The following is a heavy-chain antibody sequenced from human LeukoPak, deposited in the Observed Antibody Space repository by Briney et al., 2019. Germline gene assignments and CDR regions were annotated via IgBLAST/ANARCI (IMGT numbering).Heavy chain of an antibody. CDR2: INWNGGST. CDR1: GFTFDDYG. CDR3: AREVYEAARPPSNYYYYYMDV. V-gene: IGHV3-20*04. Sequence: GGSLRLSCAASGFTFDDYGMSWVRQAPGKGLEWVSGINWNGGSTGYADSVKGRFTISRDNAKNSLYLQMNSLRAEDTALYYCAREVYEAARPPSNYYYYYMDVWGKGTTVTVSS. J-gene: IGHJ6*03. D-gene: IGHD6-6*01.